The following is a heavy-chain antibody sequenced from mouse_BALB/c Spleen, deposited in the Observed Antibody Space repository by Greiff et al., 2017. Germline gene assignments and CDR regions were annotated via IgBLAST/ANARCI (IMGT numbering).Heavy chain of an antibody. Sequence: EVQLQESGGGLVQPGGSLRLSCATSGFTFTDYYMSWVRQPPGKALEWLGFIRNKANGYTTEYSASVKGRFTISRDNSQSILYLQMNTLRAEDSATYYCARGRTDYYAMDYWGQGTSVTVSS. V-gene: IGHV7-3*02. CDR2: IRNKANGYTT. CDR1: GFTFTDYY. J-gene: IGHJ4*01. CDR3: ARGRTDYYAMDY.